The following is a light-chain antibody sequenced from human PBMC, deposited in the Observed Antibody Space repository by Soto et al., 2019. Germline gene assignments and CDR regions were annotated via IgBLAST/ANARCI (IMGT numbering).Light chain of an antibody. V-gene: IGLV2-14*01. Sequence: QSVLTQTASVSGSPGQSITISCTGTSRDVGGYNYVSWYQQHPGKAPKLIIYEVSNRPSGVSNRFSGSKSGNTASLTISGLQAEDEADYYCNSYTISSTYVFGTGTKVTVL. CDR2: EVS. CDR1: SRDVGGYNY. J-gene: IGLJ1*01. CDR3: NSYTISSTYV.